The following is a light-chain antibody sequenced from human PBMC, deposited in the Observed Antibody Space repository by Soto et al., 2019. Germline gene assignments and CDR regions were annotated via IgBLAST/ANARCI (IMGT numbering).Light chain of an antibody. CDR3: QSYESSLSGVV. J-gene: IGLJ2*01. Sequence: QSALTQPPSVSGAPGQRVTISCTGSSSNIGAGYDVHWYQQLPGTAPKLLIYGNSNRPSGVPDRFSGSKSGTSASLAITGHQAEDEADYYCQSYESSLSGVVFGGGTQLTVL. V-gene: IGLV1-40*01. CDR2: GNS. CDR1: SSNIGAGYD.